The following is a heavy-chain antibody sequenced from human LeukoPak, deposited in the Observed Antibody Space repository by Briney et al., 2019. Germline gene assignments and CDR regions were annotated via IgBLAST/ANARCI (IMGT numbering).Heavy chain of an antibody. CDR2: IGGSGGST. J-gene: IGHJ4*02. CDR3: ARDGDSGGLIAYFDY. Sequence: GGFLRLSCAASGFTFSSYAMSWVRQAPGKGLEWVSGIGGSGGSTYYADSVKGRFTISRDNSKNTLYLQMNSLKPEDTAVYYCARDGDSGGLIAYFDYWGQGTLVTVSS. V-gene: IGHV3-23*01. D-gene: IGHD1-26*01. CDR1: GFTFSSYA.